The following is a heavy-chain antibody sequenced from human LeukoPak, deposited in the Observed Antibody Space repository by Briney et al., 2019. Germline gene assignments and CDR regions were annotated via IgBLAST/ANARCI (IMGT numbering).Heavy chain of an antibody. Sequence: SETLSLTCTVAGGPISSHYWSWIRQPPGKGLEWIGYIYYSGSTNYNPSLKSRVTISIDTSKNQFSLKLSSVTAADTAVYYRARVGDSNSWFYYLDYWGQGTLVTVSS. CDR2: IYYSGST. CDR1: GGPISSHY. V-gene: IGHV4-59*11. D-gene: IGHD6-13*01. J-gene: IGHJ4*02. CDR3: ARVGDSNSWFYYLDY.